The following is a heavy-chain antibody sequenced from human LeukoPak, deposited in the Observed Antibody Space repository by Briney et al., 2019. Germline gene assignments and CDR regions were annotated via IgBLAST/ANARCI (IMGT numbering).Heavy chain of an antibody. V-gene: IGHV3-23*01. J-gene: IGHJ3*02. D-gene: IGHD3-22*01. Sequence: GGSLRLSCAASGFTFSSYAMSWVRQAPGKGLEWVSAISGSGGSTYYADSVKGRFTFSRDNSKNTLYLQMNSLRAEDTAVYYCAKVGNYYDSSGYHYDAFDIWGQGTMVTVSS. CDR2: ISGSGGST. CDR1: GFTFSSYA. CDR3: AKVGNYYDSSGYHYDAFDI.